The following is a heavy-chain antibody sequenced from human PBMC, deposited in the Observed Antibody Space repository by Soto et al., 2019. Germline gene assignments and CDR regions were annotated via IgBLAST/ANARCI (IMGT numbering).Heavy chain of an antibody. Sequence: GASVKVSCKASGYTFTSYAMHWVRQAPGQRLEWMGWINAGNGNTKYSQKVQGRVTITRDTSASTAYMELSSLRSEDAAVYYCARGRYYHFWSGHSGYNYYGTDVWGQGTTGT. J-gene: IGHJ6*01. V-gene: IGHV1-3*01. CDR1: GYTFTSYA. CDR3: ARGRYYHFWSGHSGYNYYGTDV. CDR2: INAGNGNT. D-gene: IGHD3-3*01.